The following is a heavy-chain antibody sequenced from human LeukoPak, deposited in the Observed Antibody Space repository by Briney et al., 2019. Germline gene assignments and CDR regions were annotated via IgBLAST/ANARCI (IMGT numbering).Heavy chain of an antibody. CDR1: GFTFSSYW. CDR2: IKQDGSEK. Sequence: GGSLRLSCAASGFTFSSYWMSWVRQAPGEGLEWVANIKQDGSEKYYVDSVKGRFTISRDNSKNTLCLQMNSLRAEDTAVYYCARDYSSGYDSDYWGQGTLVTVSS. D-gene: IGHD3-22*01. J-gene: IGHJ4*02. V-gene: IGHV3-7*01. CDR3: ARDYSSGYDSDY.